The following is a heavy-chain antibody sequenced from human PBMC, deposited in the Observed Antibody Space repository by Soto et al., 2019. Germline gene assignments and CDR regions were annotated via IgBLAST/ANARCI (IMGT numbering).Heavy chain of an antibody. Sequence: PGGSLRLSCAASGFTFSSYAMHWVRQAPGKGLEWVAVISYDGSNKYYADSVKGRFTISRDNSESTLFLQMNSLRAEDTAVYYCAKAGAVAGTPNFDYWGQGTLVTVSS. J-gene: IGHJ4*02. D-gene: IGHD6-19*01. CDR1: GFTFSSYA. CDR2: ISYDGSNK. V-gene: IGHV3-30-3*01. CDR3: AKAGAVAGTPNFDY.